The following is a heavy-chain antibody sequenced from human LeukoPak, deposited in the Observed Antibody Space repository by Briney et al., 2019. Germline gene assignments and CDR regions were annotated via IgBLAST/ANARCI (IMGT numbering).Heavy chain of an antibody. Sequence: GGSLRLSCAASGFTFTSYAMSWIRQAPGKGLEWVSAISGGGEDTYYPDSVKGRFTISRDNSKNTLYLQMNSLRVEDTAIYYCAKDGRRSEPYWGQGTLVTVSS. CDR3: AKDGRRSEPY. D-gene: IGHD1-26*01. V-gene: IGHV3-23*01. J-gene: IGHJ4*02. CDR2: ISGGGEDT. CDR1: GFTFTSYA.